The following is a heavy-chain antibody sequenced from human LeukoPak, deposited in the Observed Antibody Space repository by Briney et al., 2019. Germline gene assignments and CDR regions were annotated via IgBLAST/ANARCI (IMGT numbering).Heavy chain of an antibody. J-gene: IGHJ5*02. V-gene: IGHV1-58*02. CDR3: AADGVVAHHNWFDP. D-gene: IGHD2-15*01. CDR1: GFTFTSSA. Sequence: GTSVKVSCKASGFTFTSSAMQWVRQARGQRLEWIGWIVVGSGNTNYAQQFQERVTITRDMSTSTAYMELSSLRSEDTAVYYCAADGVVAHHNWFDPWGQGTLVTVSS. CDR2: IVVGSGNT.